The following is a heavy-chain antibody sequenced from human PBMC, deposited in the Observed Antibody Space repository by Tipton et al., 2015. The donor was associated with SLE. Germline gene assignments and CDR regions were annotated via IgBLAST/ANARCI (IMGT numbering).Heavy chain of an antibody. CDR2: VYYSGYT. V-gene: IGHV4-39*01. J-gene: IGHJ3*02. CDR3: ARKGGGGMYYVDAFDI. Sequence: TLSLTCSVSGGSINRSSHHWAWIRQPPGKGLEWIGNVYYSGYTYYNPSLQRRVTISVYTSKNQFSLKLNSVTAADTAVYYCARKGGGGMYYVDAFDIWGQGTMVTASS. CDR1: GGSINRSSHH. D-gene: IGHD2-8*01.